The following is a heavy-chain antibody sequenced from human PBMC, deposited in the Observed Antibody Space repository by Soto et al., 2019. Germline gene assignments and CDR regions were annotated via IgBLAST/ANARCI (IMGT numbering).Heavy chain of an antibody. J-gene: IGHJ5*02. D-gene: IGHD6-19*01. CDR1: GYTFTGYY. CDR3: GKGRPVSGHSPNWFDP. CDR2: INPNSGGT. Sequence: DSVKVSCKASGYTFTGYYIHWVRPAPGRGLEWMGWINPNSGGTNYAQKFQGWVTMTRDTSISTAYMELSRLTSDDTAMYYCGKGRPVSGHSPNWFDPWGQGTPVTVSS. V-gene: IGHV1-2*04.